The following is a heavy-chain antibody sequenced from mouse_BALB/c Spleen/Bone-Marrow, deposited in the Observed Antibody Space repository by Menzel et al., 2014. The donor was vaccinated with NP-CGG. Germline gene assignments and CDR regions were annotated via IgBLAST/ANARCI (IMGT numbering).Heavy chain of an antibody. CDR1: EFSLTSYG. V-gene: IGHV2-9*02. CDR2: IWAGGST. J-gene: IGHJ3*01. D-gene: IGHD1-1*01. Sequence: QVQLQQSGPGLVAPSQSLSITCTVSEFSLTSYGVHWVRQPPGKGLEWLGVIWAGGSTNYNSALMSRLSIGKDNSKSQVFLKMNSLQTDDTAMYYCARGGSSRAWFAYWGQGTLVTVSA. CDR3: ARGGSSRAWFAY.